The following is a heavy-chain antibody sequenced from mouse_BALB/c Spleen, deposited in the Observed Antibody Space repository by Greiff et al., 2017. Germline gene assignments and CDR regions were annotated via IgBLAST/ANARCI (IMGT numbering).Heavy chain of an antibody. D-gene: IGHD1-1*01. CDR1: GYTFSSYW. J-gene: IGHJ3*01. V-gene: IGHV1-9*01. CDR2: ILPGSGST. Sequence: VMMVESGAELMKPGASVKISCKATGYTFSSYWIEWVKQRPGHGLEWIGEILPGSGSTNYNEKFKGKATFTADTSSNTAYMQLSSLTSEDSAVYYCARSHYYGSRGFAYWGQGTLVTVSA. CDR3: ARSHYYGSRGFAY.